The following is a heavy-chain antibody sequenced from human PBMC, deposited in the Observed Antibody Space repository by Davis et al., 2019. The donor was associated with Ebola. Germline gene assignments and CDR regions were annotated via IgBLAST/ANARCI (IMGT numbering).Heavy chain of an antibody. V-gene: IGHV3-74*01. J-gene: IGHJ6*02. CDR3: ARQLPPYYYYGMDV. D-gene: IGHD2-2*01. CDR1: GFSFSSTW. Sequence: HTGGSLRLSCAASGFSFSSTWMHWVRQAPGKGLVWVSRIHSDGTSTIYTDSVKGRFTISRDNAKNTLYLQMNSLRAEDTAVYYCARQLPPYYYYGMDVWGQGTTATVSS. CDR2: IHSDGTST.